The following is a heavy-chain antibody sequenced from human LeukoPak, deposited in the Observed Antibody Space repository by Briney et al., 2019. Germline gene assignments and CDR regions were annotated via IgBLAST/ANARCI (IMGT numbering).Heavy chain of an antibody. V-gene: IGHV1-18*01. D-gene: IGHD3-10*01. Sequence: GASVKVSCKASGYTFTDFGISWVRQAPGQGLEWMGWISAYNGNTNYAQKLQGRVTMTTDTSTSTAYMELRSLRSDDTAVYYCARAQGSGSYLSYYYYYYMDVWGKGTTVTISS. J-gene: IGHJ6*03. CDR3: ARAQGSGSYLSYYYYYYMDV. CDR1: GYTFTDFG. CDR2: ISAYNGNT.